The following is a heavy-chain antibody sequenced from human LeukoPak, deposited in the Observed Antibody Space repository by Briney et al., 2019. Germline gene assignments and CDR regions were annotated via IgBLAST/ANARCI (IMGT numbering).Heavy chain of an antibody. CDR1: GFTFSSYA. J-gene: IGHJ4*02. Sequence: GGSLRLSCAASGFTFSSYAINWVRQAPGKGPEWVSGISGSGGSTYYADPVKGRFTISRDNSKNTLYLQMNSLRAEDTAVYYCAKGGGAYYSDSSTYSAPFEHWGQGTLVTVSS. D-gene: IGHD3-22*01. CDR3: AKGGGAYYSDSSTYSAPFEH. V-gene: IGHV3-23*01. CDR2: ISGSGGST.